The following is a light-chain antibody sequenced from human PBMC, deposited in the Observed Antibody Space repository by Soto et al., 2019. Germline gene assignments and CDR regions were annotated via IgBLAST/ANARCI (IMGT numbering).Light chain of an antibody. CDR1: QSVSTY. V-gene: IGKV3-11*01. J-gene: IGKJ2*01. Sequence: EIVLTQSPATLSLSPGERATLSCRASQSVSTYLAWYQQKPGQAPRLLIYDASNTATGIPGRFSGSGSGTDFTLTISSLEPEDFAVYYCQQRSNWPPRTFGQGTKLEIK. CDR2: DAS. CDR3: QQRSNWPPRT.